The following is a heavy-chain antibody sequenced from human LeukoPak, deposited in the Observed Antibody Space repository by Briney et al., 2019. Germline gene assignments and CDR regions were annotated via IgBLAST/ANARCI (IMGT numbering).Heavy chain of an antibody. J-gene: IGHJ6*03. V-gene: IGHV4-59*12. D-gene: IGHD4-23*01. Sequence: PSETLSLTYTVSGGSITGYYWSCMRQSPGKGLEWIGYIHYSGSYNYNPSLSSRLTTSVDTSKNQFSLKLSSVTAADTAMYYCAREVADYGGYYYYHYMDVWGKGTTVTISS. CDR3: AREVADYGGYYYYHYMDV. CDR1: GGSITGYY. CDR2: IHYSGSY.